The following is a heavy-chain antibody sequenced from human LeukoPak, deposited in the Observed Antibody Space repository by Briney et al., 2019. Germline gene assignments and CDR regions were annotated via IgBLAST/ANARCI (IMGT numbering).Heavy chain of an antibody. CDR3: ARGPVEMATIGGRDAFDI. Sequence: GSSVKVSCKASGGTFSSYAISWVRQAPGQGLEWMGGIIPIFGTANYAQKFQGRVTITRNTSISTAYMELSSLRSEDTAVYYCARGPVEMATIGGRDAFDIWGQGTLVTVSS. D-gene: IGHD5-24*01. J-gene: IGHJ4*02. CDR2: IIPIFGTA. V-gene: IGHV1-69*05. CDR1: GGTFSSYA.